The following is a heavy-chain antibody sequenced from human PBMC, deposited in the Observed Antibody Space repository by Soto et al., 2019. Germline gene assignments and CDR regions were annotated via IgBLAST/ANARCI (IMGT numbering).Heavy chain of an antibody. V-gene: IGHV3-23*01. J-gene: IGHJ6*02. D-gene: IGHD6-13*01. CDR3: ARDRAPYSSSWYGMDV. CDR2: ISAGGGST. Sequence: EVQLLESGGGLVQPGGSLRLSCAASGFTFSTYAMSWVRQAPGKGLEWVSTISAGGGSTYSADSVKGRFTISRDNSKNXLYLQVNSLRAEDTATYFCARDRAPYSSSWYGMDVWGQGTTVTVSS. CDR1: GFTFSTYA.